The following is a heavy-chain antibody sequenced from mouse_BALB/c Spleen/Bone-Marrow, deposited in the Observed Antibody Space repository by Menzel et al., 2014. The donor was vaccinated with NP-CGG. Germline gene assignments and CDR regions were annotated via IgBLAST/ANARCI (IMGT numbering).Heavy chain of an antibody. CDR2: ISGSGSST. V-gene: IGHV5-6-3*01. CDR1: GFTFSGYG. CDR3: ARGRDWFDY. J-gene: IGHJ2*01. D-gene: IGHD3-3*01. Sequence: EVMLVESGGGLVQPGGSLKLSCAASGFTFSGYGMSWVRQTPDKGLELVATISGSGSSTYYPDSVKGRFTISRDNARNTLYLQMSGLKSEDTAMYYCARGRDWFDYWGQGTTLTVSS.